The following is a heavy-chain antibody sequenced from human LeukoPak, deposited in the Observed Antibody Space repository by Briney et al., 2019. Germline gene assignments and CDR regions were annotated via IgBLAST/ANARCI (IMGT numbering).Heavy chain of an antibody. Sequence: ASVKVSCKASGYTFSDYTMHWVRQAPGQRLEWMGWINAGNGNTKYSQKFQGRVTITRDTSATTVYMELSSLTSEDTAVYFCARTWSPVTAEYFQLWGQGTLVTVSS. D-gene: IGHD2-21*02. J-gene: IGHJ1*01. CDR3: ARTWSPVTAEYFQL. CDR1: GYTFSDYT. CDR2: INAGNGNT. V-gene: IGHV1-3*01.